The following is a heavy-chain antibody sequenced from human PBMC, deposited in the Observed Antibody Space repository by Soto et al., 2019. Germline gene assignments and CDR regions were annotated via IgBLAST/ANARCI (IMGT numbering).Heavy chain of an antibody. J-gene: IGHJ6*02. CDR2: ISAYNGQT. CDR1: AYSYTSYG. CDR3: ARDTRKELWAEGLNAMDV. Sequence: QVQLVQSGPEEKKPGASVNVSCKASAYSYTSYGISWVRQAPGQGLEWMGWISAYNGQTNYAQKFRGRVTFTTDASTSTAFMQLRSLRSDDTAMYYCARDTRKELWAEGLNAMDVWGQGTTVTV. D-gene: IGHD3-16*01. V-gene: IGHV1-18*01.